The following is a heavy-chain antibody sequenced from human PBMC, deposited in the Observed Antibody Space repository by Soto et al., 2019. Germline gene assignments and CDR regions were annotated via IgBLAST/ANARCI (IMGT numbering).Heavy chain of an antibody. V-gene: IGHV4-4*02. CDR2: VYHTGST. D-gene: IGHD2-15*01. CDR3: ATLPPRIVVVVLPIPS. Sequence: QVQLQQSGPRLARPSGTLSLTCVVSGGSISSTNWWTWVRQTPGKGLEWIGEVYHTGSTKYNPSPKYRVTRSLXXXNXXFSLNLKSVTAADTAVYYCATLPPRIVVVVLPIPSWGQGTLVTVSS. CDR1: GGSISSTNW. J-gene: IGHJ4*02.